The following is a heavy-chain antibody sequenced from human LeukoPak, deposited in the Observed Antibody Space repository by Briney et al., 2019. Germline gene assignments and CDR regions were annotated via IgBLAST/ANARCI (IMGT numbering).Heavy chain of an antibody. Sequence: SGPTLVKPTQTLTLTCSFSGFSLTTSTMGVGWVRHAPGRAPEWLSLLYCNDDKRFSPSRQSTLTTTKATSKNPRALTTTFVYPLDTATYYCARSVGNTWCTWGFDYCGQGALVTVSS. D-gene: IGHD2-8*01. CDR1: GFSLTTSTMG. CDR2: LYCNDDK. CDR3: ARSVGNTWCTWGFDY. J-gene: IGHJ4*02. V-gene: IGHV2-5*01.